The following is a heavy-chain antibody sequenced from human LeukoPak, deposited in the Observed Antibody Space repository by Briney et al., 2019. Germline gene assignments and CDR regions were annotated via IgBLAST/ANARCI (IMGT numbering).Heavy chain of an antibody. CDR3: ASRFCTSCYLRNAFDI. CDR1: GFTFSSYA. CDR2: ISGIGGST. V-gene: IGHV3-23*01. Sequence: GGSLRLSCAASGFTFSSYAMSWVRQAPGKGLEWVSAISGIGGSTYYADSVKGRFTLSRDNSKNTLYLQMKSLRAEDTAVYYCASRFCTSCYLRNAFDIWGQGTMVTVSS. D-gene: IGHD2-2*01. J-gene: IGHJ3*02.